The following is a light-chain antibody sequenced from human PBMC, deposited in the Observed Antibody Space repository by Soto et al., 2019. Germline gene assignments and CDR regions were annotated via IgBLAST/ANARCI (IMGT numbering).Light chain of an antibody. CDR1: QSISXX. V-gene: IGKV1-39*01. CDR2: AAS. CDR3: QQSYSNPYI. J-gene: IGKJ2*01. Sequence: QXTQSPSSLSASVGDRVTITCRASQSISXXLNWYQQKLGKAPKLLIYAASSLQXXXXXXXXXXXXXXXXXXXISSLQPEDFAIYYCQQSYSNPYIFGQGTKLEXK.